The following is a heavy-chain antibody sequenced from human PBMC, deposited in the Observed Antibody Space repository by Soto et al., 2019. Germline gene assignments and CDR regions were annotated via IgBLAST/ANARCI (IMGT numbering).Heavy chain of an antibody. CDR2: VYHTGDT. J-gene: IGHJ5*02. CDR3: AREIVTAGGNNYFDP. CDR1: GGTVASSHW. D-gene: IGHD2-21*02. Sequence: SETLSLTCGVSGGTVASSHWWSWVRQSPGGGLEWIGNVYHTGDTNLNPSLQSRVTISVDKSNNQFSLRLNSLTAADTAVYFCAREIVTAGGNNYFDPWGPGTLVTAPQ. V-gene: IGHV4-4*02.